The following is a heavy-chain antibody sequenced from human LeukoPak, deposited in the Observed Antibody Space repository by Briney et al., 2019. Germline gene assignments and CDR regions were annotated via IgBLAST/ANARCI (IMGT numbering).Heavy chain of an antibody. CDR2: INPSGGST. J-gene: IGHJ2*01. CDR3: ARDRFGLQLWPEGWYFDL. CDR1: GYTFTSYY. D-gene: IGHD5-18*01. V-gene: IGHV1-46*01. Sequence: ASVKVSCKASGYTFTSYYMHWVRQAPGQGLEWMGIINPSGGSTSYAQKFLGRVTMTRDTSTSTVYMELSSLRSEDTAVYYCARDRFGLQLWPEGWYFDLWGRGTLVTVSP.